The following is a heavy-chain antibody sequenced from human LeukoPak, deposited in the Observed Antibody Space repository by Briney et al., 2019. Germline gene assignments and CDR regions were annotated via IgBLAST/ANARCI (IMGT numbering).Heavy chain of an antibody. J-gene: IGHJ4*02. V-gene: IGHV3-30-3*01. Sequence: GRSLRLSCAASGFTFSSYAMHWVRQAPGKGLEWVAVISYDGSNKYYADSVKGRFTISRDNSKNTLYLQMSSLRAEDTAVYYCARGNIKFDYWGQGTLVTVSS. CDR3: ARGNIKFDY. CDR1: GFTFSSYA. CDR2: ISYDGSNK.